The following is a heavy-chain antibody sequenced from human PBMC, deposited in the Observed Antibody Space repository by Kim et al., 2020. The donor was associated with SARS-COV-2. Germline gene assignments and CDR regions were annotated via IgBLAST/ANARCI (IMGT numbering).Heavy chain of an antibody. J-gene: IGHJ4*02. Sequence: GGSLRLSCAASGFTFSSYAMHWVRQAPGKGLEWVAVISYDGSNKYYADSVKGRFTISRDNSKNTLYLQMNSLRAEDTAVYYCARTGGTYYYGSGSYSFDYWGQGTLVTVSS. V-gene: IGHV3-30-3*01. CDR3: ARTGGTYYYGSGSYSFDY. D-gene: IGHD3-10*01. CDR2: ISYDGSNK. CDR1: GFTFSSYA.